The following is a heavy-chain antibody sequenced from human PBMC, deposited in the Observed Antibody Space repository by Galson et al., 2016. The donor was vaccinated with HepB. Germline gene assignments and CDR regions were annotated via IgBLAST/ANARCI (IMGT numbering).Heavy chain of an antibody. J-gene: IGHJ4*02. Sequence: SLRLSCAASGFTFGSYGMTWVRQAPGKGLVWVSRINYGGTNTDYADSVKGRFAISRDNAKNTLYLQMTNLRAEDTAVYYCARGNGRPGERGDYWGQGTLVTVSS. V-gene: IGHV3-74*01. CDR3: ARGNGRPGERGDY. D-gene: IGHD1-1*01. CDR1: GFTFGSYG. CDR2: INYGGTNT.